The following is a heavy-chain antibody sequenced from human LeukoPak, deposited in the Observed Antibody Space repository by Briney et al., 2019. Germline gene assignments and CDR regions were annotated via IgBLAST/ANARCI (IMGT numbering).Heavy chain of an antibody. D-gene: IGHD3-22*01. J-gene: IGHJ4*02. CDR1: RFTFSSYV. CDR3: AKGPGGGYDIMPYFDY. Sequence: GGSLRLSCAASRFTFSSYVMHWVRQAPGKGLEGVAFIRYDGSNKYYADSVEGRVTISRDNSKDTPYLQMNSLRAEDTAVYYCAKGPGGGYDIMPYFDYWGQGTLVTVSS. CDR2: IRYDGSNK. V-gene: IGHV3-30*02.